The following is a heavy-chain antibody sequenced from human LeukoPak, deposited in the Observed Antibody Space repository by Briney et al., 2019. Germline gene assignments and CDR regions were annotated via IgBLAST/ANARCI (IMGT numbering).Heavy chain of an antibody. V-gene: IGHV3-30*04. J-gene: IGHJ4*02. CDR2: ISYNGRNQ. Sequence: TGGSLRLSCSASGFTFSSYAMHWVRQAPGKGLEWVAVISYNGRNQNYADSVQGRFTISRDNSKNTLYLQMNSLRAEDTAFYYCARVGYSSGWRAPDFDYWGQGTLVTVSS. CDR3: ARVGYSSGWRAPDFDY. CDR1: GFTFSSYA. D-gene: IGHD6-19*01.